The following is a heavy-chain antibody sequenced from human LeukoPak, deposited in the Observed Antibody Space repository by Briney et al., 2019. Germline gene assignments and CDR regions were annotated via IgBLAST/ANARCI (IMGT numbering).Heavy chain of an antibody. CDR2: IHYSGTT. D-gene: IGHD3-22*01. J-gene: IGHJ4*02. CDR3: ARAVSGYYYSLDY. V-gene: IGHV4-59*01. CDR1: VGSISYYY. Sequence: SETLSLTCTVSVGSISYYYWSWIRQSPAKGLEWIGHIHYSGTTNYNTSLKSQVTISVDTSKNQFSLELNSVAAADTAVYYCARAVSGYYYSLDYWGQGTLVTVSS.